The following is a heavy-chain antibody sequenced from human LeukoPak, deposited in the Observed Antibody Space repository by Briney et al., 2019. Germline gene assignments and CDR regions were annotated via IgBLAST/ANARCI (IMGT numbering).Heavy chain of an antibody. J-gene: IGHJ3*02. Sequence: SETLSLTCTVSGGSISSYYWSWIRQPPGKGLEWIGYIYYSGSTNYNLSLKSRVTISVDTSKNQFSLKLSSVTAADTAVYYCASAISGYYPDDAFDIWGQGTMVTVSS. CDR1: GGSISSYY. V-gene: IGHV4-59*01. CDR3: ASAISGYYPDDAFDI. D-gene: IGHD3-22*01. CDR2: IYYSGST.